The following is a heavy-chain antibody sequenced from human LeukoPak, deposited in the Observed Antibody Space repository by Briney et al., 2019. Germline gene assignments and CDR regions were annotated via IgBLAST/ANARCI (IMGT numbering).Heavy chain of an antibody. J-gene: IGHJ4*02. CDR2: INPSGGST. V-gene: IGHV1-46*01. D-gene: IGHD3-10*01. CDR1: GYTFTSYY. CDR3: AILYYYGSGSYPSFDY. Sequence: ASVKVSCKASGYTFTSYYMHWVRQAPGQGLEWMGIINPSGGSTSYAQKFQGRVTMTRDMSTSTAYMELRSLRSDDTAVYYCAILYYYGSGSYPSFDYWGQGTLVTVSS.